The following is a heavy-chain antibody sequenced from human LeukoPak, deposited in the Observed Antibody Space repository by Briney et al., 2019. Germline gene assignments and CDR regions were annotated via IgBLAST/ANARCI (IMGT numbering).Heavy chain of an antibody. D-gene: IGHD3-10*01. CDR1: GFTFSSYA. CDR3: ARDIRGSGNYGWFDP. V-gene: IGHV3-23*01. J-gene: IGHJ5*02. Sequence: GGSLRLSCVASGFTFSSYAMSWVRQAPGKRLEWVASISDSGGTTYYLDSVRGRFTISRDNSKNTLYLQMNSLRAEDTAIYSCARDIRGSGNYGWFDPWGQGTLVTVSS. CDR2: ISDSGGTT.